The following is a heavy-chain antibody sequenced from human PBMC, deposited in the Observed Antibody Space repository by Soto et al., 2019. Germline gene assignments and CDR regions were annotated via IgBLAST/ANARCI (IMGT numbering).Heavy chain of an antibody. CDR3: ARVGDRVVVGPWFDP. CDR1: GYIFTHYG. J-gene: IGHJ5*02. D-gene: IGHD3-22*01. Sequence: QVQLVQSGAEVKKPGASVKVSCKVSGYIFTHYGISWVRQAPGQGLEWMGWISVNNGNTNFAQMVQGRVTMTTDTAKSTAYMELRSLRSDDTAVYYCARVGDRVVVGPWFDPWGQGTLVTVSS. CDR2: ISVNNGNT. V-gene: IGHV1-18*04.